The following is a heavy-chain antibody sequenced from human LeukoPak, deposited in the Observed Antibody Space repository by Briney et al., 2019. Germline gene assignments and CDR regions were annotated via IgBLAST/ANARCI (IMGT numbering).Heavy chain of an antibody. CDR1: GHTFSSHY. V-gene: IGHV1-2*02. CDR2: LDPNSGGT. J-gene: IGHJ4*02. CDR3: ARTAGYSYLAF. D-gene: IGHD5-18*01. Sequence: ASVKVSCKASGHTFSSHYMHWVRQAPGQGLEWMGWLDPNSGGTNYAQKFQGRVSMTRDTSISTDYMELSRLRSDDTAVYYCARTAGYSYLAFWGQGTLVTVSS.